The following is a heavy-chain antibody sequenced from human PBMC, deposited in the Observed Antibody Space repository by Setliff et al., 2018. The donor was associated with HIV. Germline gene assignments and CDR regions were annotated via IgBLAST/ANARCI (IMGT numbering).Heavy chain of an antibody. CDR1: GFAFSDAW. J-gene: IGHJ4*02. CDR3: TTDPDYSNYLDY. D-gene: IGHD4-4*01. V-gene: IGHV3-15*01. Sequence: PGGSLRLSCAASGFAFSDAWMNWVRQAPGKGLEWVGRIKTRTDGGTTDYVAPVKGRFTISRDDSKNTLYLQMNSLKTEDTAVYYCTTDPDYSNYLDYWGQGTLVTVSS. CDR2: IKTRTDGGTT.